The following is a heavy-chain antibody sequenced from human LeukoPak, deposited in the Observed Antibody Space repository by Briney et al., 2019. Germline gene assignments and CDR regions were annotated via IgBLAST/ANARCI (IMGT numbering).Heavy chain of an antibody. CDR2: INHSGST. J-gene: IGHJ4*02. Sequence: TSETLSLTCAVYGGSFSGYYWSWIRQPPGKGLEWIGEINHSGSTNYNPSLKSRVTISVDTSKNQFSLKLSSVTAADTAVYYCARGPALGSGSYEDYWGQGTLVTVSS. CDR3: ARGPALGSGSYEDY. V-gene: IGHV4-34*01. CDR1: GGSFSGYY. D-gene: IGHD3-10*01.